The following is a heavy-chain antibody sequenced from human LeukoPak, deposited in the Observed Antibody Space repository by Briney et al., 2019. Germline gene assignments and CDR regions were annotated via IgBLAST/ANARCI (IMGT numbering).Heavy chain of an antibody. Sequence: ASVKVSCTASGYTFTSYDINWVRQATGQGLEWMGWMNPNSGNTGYAQKFQGRVTMTRHTSMSTAYMELRSLRSEDTAVYYCARDSVVTGKFDYWGQGTLVTVSS. V-gene: IGHV1-8*01. CDR1: GYTFTSYD. CDR3: ARDSVVTGKFDY. J-gene: IGHJ4*02. D-gene: IGHD4-23*01. CDR2: MNPNSGNT.